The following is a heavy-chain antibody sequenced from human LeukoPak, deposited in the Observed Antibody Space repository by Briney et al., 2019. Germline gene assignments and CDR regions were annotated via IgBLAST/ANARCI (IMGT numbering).Heavy chain of an antibody. CDR1: GFTFSSYS. CDR2: IYSAGST. Sequence: GGSLRLSCAAPGFTFSSYSMNWVRQAPGKGLEWVSVIYSAGSTYYADSVKGRFTISRDNSKNTLFLQMNSLRAEDTAVYYCARGRRDCSGDCYVAFDIWGQGTMVTVSS. CDR3: ARGRRDCSGDCYVAFDI. J-gene: IGHJ3*02. D-gene: IGHD2-21*02. V-gene: IGHV3-53*01.